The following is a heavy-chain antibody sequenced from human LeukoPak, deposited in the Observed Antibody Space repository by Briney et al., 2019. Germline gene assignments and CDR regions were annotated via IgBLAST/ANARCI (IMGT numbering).Heavy chain of an antibody. D-gene: IGHD1-1*01. CDR1: GFTFSSYA. J-gene: IGHJ4*02. V-gene: IGHV3-30-3*01. CDR2: ISYDGSNK. CDR3: ARERYAGYYFDY. Sequence: GGSLRLSCAASGFTFSSYAMHWVRQAPGKGLEWVAVISYDGSNKYNADSVKGRFTISRDNSKNTLYLQMNSLRAEDTAVYYCARERYAGYYFDYWGQGTLVTVSS.